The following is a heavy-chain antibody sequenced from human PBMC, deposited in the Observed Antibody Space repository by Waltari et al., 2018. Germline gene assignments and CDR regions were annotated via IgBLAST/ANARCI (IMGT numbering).Heavy chain of an antibody. J-gene: IGHJ4*02. Sequence: QVQLVQSGAEVKKPGSSVKVSCKASGGTFSSYAISWVRQAPGQGLEWMGGIIPIFGTANYAQKCQGRVTITADESTGTAYMELSSLRSEDTAVYYCARDSGYSSGWGPFDYWGQGTLVTVSS. D-gene: IGHD6-19*01. CDR3: ARDSGYSSGWGPFDY. CDR1: GGTFSSYA. V-gene: IGHV1-69*13. CDR2: IIPIFGTA.